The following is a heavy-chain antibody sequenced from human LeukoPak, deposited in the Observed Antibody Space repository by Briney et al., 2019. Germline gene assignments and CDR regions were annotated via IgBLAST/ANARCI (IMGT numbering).Heavy chain of an antibody. CDR3: ARLCSIRGGLHDWFDP. J-gene: IGHJ5*02. V-gene: IGHV1-18*01. Sequence: GASVKVSCKASGYTFTSYAISWVRQAPGQGLEWMGWISADNGNTDYAQRFQGRVNMTTDTSTSTAYMELRSLRSDDTAVYYCARLCSIRGGLHDWFDPWGQGTLVTVSS. CDR2: ISADNGNT. CDR1: GYTFTSYA. D-gene: IGHD2-2*01.